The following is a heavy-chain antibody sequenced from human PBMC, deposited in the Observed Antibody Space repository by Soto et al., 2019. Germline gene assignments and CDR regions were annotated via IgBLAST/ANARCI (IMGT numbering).Heavy chain of an antibody. CDR3: ERTPLH. V-gene: IGHV4-31*03. CDR1: GGSISSGGYY. CDR2: SYYRGST. Sequence: QVQLQESGPGLVKPSQTLSLPCSVSGGSISSGGYYWSWLRQHPGNGLEWIGYSYYRGSTDYNPSLKRRVTISGDTSKNKFALKLSSGTAADTAVYYGERTPLHLGQGTLVTVSS. J-gene: IGHJ4*02.